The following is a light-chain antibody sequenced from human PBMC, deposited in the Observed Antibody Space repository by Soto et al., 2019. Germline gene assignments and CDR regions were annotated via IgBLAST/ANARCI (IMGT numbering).Light chain of an antibody. Sequence: DIVMTQTPLSLPVTPGEPAAISCRSSQSLLDSDDGNTYLDWYLQKPGQSPQLLIYTVSYRASGVPDRFSGSGSVTDFTLKISRVEAEDVGVYYCMQRLEFPAITFGQGTRLEIK. V-gene: IGKV2-40*01. CDR1: QSLLDSDDGNTY. CDR2: TVS. CDR3: MQRLEFPAIT. J-gene: IGKJ5*01.